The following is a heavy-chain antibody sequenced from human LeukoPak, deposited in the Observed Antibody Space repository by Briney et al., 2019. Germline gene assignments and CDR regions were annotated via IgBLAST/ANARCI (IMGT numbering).Heavy chain of an antibody. J-gene: IGHJ4*02. CDR1: GYTLTELS. Sequence: ASVKVSCKVSGYTLTELSMHWVRQAPGKGLEWMGGFYPEDGETIYAQKFQGRVTMTEDTSTDTAYMELSSLRSEDTAVYYCATDLAVAGTFSYWGQGTLVTVSS. V-gene: IGHV1-24*01. D-gene: IGHD6-19*01. CDR2: FYPEDGET. CDR3: ATDLAVAGTFSY.